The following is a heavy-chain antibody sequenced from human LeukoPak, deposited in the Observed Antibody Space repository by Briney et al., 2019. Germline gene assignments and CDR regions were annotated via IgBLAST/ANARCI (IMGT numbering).Heavy chain of an antibody. V-gene: IGHV3-7*01. Sequence: GGSLRLSCAASGFTFTHSWMSWVRQAPGKGLEWVSNIKQDGSEKYYVDSVEGRFTISRDNAKNSVSLQMNSLRGDDTAVYYCVRALGSSSADYWGQGTLVTASS. CDR2: IKQDGSEK. CDR3: VRALGSSSADY. D-gene: IGHD6-6*01. J-gene: IGHJ4*02. CDR1: GFTFTHSW.